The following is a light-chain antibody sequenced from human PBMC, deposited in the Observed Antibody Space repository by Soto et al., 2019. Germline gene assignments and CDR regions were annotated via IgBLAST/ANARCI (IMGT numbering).Light chain of an antibody. Sequence: EIVLTQSPGTLSLSPGERATLSCRASQSVSSAYLAWYQHKPGQPPTLLIYAASSRVPGSPDRFSGSGSGTDFTLTISRLEPEDFAVYYCQRYGSSSTWPFGQGTKVEI. J-gene: IGKJ1*01. CDR3: QRYGSSSTWP. CDR1: QSVSSAY. CDR2: AAS. V-gene: IGKV3-20*01.